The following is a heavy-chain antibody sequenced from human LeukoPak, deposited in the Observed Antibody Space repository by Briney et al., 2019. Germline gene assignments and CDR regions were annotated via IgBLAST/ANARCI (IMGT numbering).Heavy chain of an antibody. CDR2: IHHSGSA. J-gene: IGHJ3*02. CDR3: ARLPGCSGADCFRAFDI. D-gene: IGHD2-21*02. CDR1: DDSITSYY. V-gene: IGHV4-59*08. Sequence: SETLSLTCTVSDDSITSYYWIWIRQPPGKGLEWIGYIHHSGSANYNPSLRSRITMSVDTSKNHFSLSLTSVTAADTAVYFCARLPGCSGADCFRAFDIWGHGTMVTVSS.